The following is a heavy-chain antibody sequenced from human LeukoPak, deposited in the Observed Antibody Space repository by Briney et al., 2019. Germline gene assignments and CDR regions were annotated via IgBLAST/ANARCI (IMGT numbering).Heavy chain of an antibody. CDR1: GGTFSSYT. CDR3: ARGLLVGATHFDY. J-gene: IGHJ4*02. D-gene: IGHD1-26*01. V-gene: IGHV1-69*02. Sequence: SVKVSCKASGGTFSSYTISWVRQAPGQGLEWMGRIIPILGIANYAQKFQGRVTITADKSTSTAYMELSSLRSDDTAVYYCARGLLVGATHFDYWGQGTLVTVSS. CDR2: IIPILGIA.